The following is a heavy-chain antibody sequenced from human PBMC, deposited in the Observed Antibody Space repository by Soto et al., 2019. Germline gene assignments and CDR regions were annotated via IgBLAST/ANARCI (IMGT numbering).Heavy chain of an antibody. CDR2: ISAYNGNT. Sequence: VKVSCKASGYTFTSYGISWVRQAPGQGLEWMGWISAYNGNTNYAQKLQGRVTMTTDTSTSTAYMELRSLRSDDTAVYYCARGSDSDILTGYRCPYFDSWGQGTLVPFPS. CDR1: GYTFTSYG. V-gene: IGHV1-18*01. D-gene: IGHD3-9*01. J-gene: IGHJ4*02. CDR3: ARGSDSDILTGYRCPYFDS.